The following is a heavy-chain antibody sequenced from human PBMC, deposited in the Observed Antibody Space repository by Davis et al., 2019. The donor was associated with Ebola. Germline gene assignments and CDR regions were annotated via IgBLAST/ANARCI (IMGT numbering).Heavy chain of an antibody. D-gene: IGHD3-3*01. Sequence: GESLKISCVASGLTFTNYALHWVRQAPGKGLAWVAVISYDGRHKNYADSVEGRFSISRDDSKNTLYLQMNSLRAEDTAVYYCAKGARITIFGAGLGGFFDYWGQGTLVTASS. J-gene: IGHJ4*02. CDR1: GLTFTNYA. V-gene: IGHV3-30-3*01. CDR2: ISYDGRHK. CDR3: AKGARITIFGAGLGGFFDY.